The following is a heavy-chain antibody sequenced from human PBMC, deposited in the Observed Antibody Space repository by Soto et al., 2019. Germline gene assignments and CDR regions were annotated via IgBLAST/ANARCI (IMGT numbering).Heavy chain of an antibody. CDR3: AKYPAVAGVKESGIDG. J-gene: IGHJ6*02. V-gene: IGHV3-23*01. D-gene: IGHD6-19*01. CDR1: GFTFSSYA. Sequence: GGSLRLSCAASGFTFSSYAMHWVRQAPGKGLEWVSAINAGGGDTYYAESVKGRFTVSRDNSMNTVYLQMKTLRAEDTAVYYCAKYPAVAGVKESGIDGCGQGTTVTVYS. CDR2: INAGGGDT.